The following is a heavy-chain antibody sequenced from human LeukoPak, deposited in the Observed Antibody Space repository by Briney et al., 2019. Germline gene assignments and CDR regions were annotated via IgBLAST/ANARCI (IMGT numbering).Heavy chain of an antibody. CDR1: GFTVSSNY. Sequence: GGSLRLSCAASGFTVSSNYMSWVRQAPGKGLEWVSVIYSGGTTYYADSVKGRFTISRDSSKNTLYLHMNSLRAEDTAVYYCARDQWLSDAFDIWGQGTVVTVSS. CDR3: ARDQWLSDAFDI. D-gene: IGHD6-19*01. J-gene: IGHJ3*02. V-gene: IGHV3-66*01. CDR2: IYSGGTT.